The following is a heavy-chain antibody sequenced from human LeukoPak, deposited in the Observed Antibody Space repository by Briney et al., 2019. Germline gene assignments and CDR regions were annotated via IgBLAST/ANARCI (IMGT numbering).Heavy chain of an antibody. V-gene: IGHV1-18*01. CDR3: ARDKGGLYYYDSSGPNDC. J-gene: IGHJ4*02. Sequence: ASVKVSCNASGYTFTSYGISWVRQAPGQGLEWMGWISAYNGNTNYAQKLQGRVTMTTDTSTSTAYMELRSLRSDDTAVYYCARDKGGLYYYDSSGPNDCWGQGTLVTVSS. CDR2: ISAYNGNT. CDR1: GYTFTSYG. D-gene: IGHD3-22*01.